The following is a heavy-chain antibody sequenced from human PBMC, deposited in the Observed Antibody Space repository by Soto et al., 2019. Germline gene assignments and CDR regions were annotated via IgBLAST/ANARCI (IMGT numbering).Heavy chain of an antibody. CDR1: GGSISRSSSY. V-gene: IGHV4-39*01. D-gene: IGHD2-15*01. CDR3: ATTRGLAVGGSFDN. CDR2: FFSGST. Sequence: SSETLSLTCTVSGGSISRSSSYWGWIRQPPGKGLEWIGTFFSGSTFSNPSLRSRVTISKDTSKNQFSLKLTSVAATDTATYYCATTRGLAVGGSFDNWGQGTLVTVSS. J-gene: IGHJ4*02.